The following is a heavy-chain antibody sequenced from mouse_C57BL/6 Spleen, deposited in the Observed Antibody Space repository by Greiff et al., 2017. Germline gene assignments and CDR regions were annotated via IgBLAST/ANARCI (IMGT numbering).Heavy chain of an antibody. CDR1: GYTFTSYW. Sequence: QVQLQQPGAELVKPGASVKLSCKASGYTFTSYWMHWVKQRPGRGLEWIGWIGTNSGGTKYNEKVKSKATLTVDKPPTTDYMQLSSLTSDDSAVYYCVRGDWYFDVWGTGTTVTVSS. CDR3: VRGDWYFDV. J-gene: IGHJ1*03. CDR2: IGTNSGGT. V-gene: IGHV1-72*01.